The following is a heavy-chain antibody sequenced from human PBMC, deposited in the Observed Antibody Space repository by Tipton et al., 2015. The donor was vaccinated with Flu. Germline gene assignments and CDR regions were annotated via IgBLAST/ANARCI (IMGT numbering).Heavy chain of an antibody. D-gene: IGHD2-2*01. Sequence: TLSLTCAVYGGSFSGYYWSWIRQPPGKGLEWIGEINHSGSTNYNPSLKSRVTISVDTSKNQFSLKLSSVTAADTAVYYCARDQTRGRGKGCSSTSCYWRPYYYYGMDVWGQGTTVTVSS. V-gene: IGHV4-34*01. J-gene: IGHJ6*02. CDR2: INHSGST. CDR1: GGSFSGYY. CDR3: ARDQTRGRGKGCSSTSCYWRPYYYYGMDV.